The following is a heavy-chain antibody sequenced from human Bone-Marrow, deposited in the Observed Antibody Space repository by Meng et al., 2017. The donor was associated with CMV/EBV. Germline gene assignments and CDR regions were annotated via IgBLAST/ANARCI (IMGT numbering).Heavy chain of an antibody. Sequence: ASVKVSCKASGYTFSNYDIIWVRQASGQGLEWVGWMNPNRGNTAYAQKFQGRVTMTRDTSTSTVYMELSSLRSEDTAMYFCARDLRVAGYFDYWGQGTLVTVSS. V-gene: IGHV1-8*01. D-gene: IGHD6-19*01. CDR1: GYTFSNYD. J-gene: IGHJ4*02. CDR2: MNPNRGNT. CDR3: ARDLRVAGYFDY.